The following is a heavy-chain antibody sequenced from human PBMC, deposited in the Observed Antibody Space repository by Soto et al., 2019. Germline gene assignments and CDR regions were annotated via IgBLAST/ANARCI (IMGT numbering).Heavy chain of an antibody. CDR1: GGSISSGGYY. J-gene: IGHJ4*02. V-gene: IGHV4-31*03. CDR3: ARDPVDTAMGGP. Sequence: QVQLQESGPGLVKPSQTLSLTCTVSGGSISSGGYYWSWIRQHPGKGLEWIGYIYYSGSTYYNPALKSRTTISVATPKNQFSLKLSSVTAAATAVYYCARDPVDTAMGGPWGQGTLVTVSS. D-gene: IGHD5-18*01. CDR2: IYYSGST.